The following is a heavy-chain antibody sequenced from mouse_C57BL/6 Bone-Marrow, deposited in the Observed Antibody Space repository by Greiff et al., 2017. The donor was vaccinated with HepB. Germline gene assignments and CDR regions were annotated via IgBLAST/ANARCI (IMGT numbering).Heavy chain of an antibody. J-gene: IGHJ3*01. CDR2: IYPRSGNT. CDR3: ARGAY. Sequence: VQLQQSGAELARPGASVKLSCKASGYTFTSYGISWVKQRTGQGLEWIGEIYPRSGNTYYNEKFKGKATLTADKSSSTAYMELRSLTSGDSAVYYCARGAYWGQGTLVTVSA. V-gene: IGHV1-81*01. CDR1: GYTFTSYG.